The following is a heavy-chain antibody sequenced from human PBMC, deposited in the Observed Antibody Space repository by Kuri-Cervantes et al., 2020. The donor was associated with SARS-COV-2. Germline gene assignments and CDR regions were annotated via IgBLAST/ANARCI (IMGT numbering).Heavy chain of an antibody. J-gene: IGHJ6*03. D-gene: IGHD6-6*01. Sequence: GESLKISCVVSGLTFSDAWMSWVRQTPGKGLEWIGRFKSKTAGGTIVYAAPVQGRFTISRDNAKNSLYLQMNSLRAEDTALYYCARNFKSSSSLYYYYYMDVWGKGTTVTVSS. V-gene: IGHV3-15*01. CDR2: FKSKTAGGTI. CDR3: ARNFKSSSSLYYYYYMDV. CDR1: GLTFSDAW.